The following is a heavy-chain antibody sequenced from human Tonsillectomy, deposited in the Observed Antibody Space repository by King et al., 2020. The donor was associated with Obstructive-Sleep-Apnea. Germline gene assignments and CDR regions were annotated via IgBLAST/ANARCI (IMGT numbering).Heavy chain of an antibody. CDR3: AREFPRIVGAITPFDY. CDR1: GYTFSDYY. V-gene: IGHV1-2*02. J-gene: IGHJ4*02. D-gene: IGHD1-26*01. CDR2: INSNTGGT. Sequence: QLVQSGAEVKKPGASVKVSCKASGYTFSDYYIHWVRQAPGQGLEWMGWINSNTGGTSYAQKFQGRVTMTRDTSISSAYMELGRLRPDDTAVYYCAREFPRIVGAITPFDYWGQGTLVTVSS.